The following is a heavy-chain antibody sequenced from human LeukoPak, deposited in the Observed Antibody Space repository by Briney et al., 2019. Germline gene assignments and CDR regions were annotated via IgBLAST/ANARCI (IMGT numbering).Heavy chain of an antibody. CDR3: ASSIFGVVIDYYYYMDV. J-gene: IGHJ6*03. CDR1: GFTFSSYG. Sequence: PGGSLRLSCAASGFTFSSYGMHWVRQAPGKGLEWVAFIRYDGSNKYYADSVKGRFTISRDNSKNTLYLQMNSLRAEDTAVYYCASSIFGVVIDYYYYMDVWGKGTTVTVSS. D-gene: IGHD3-3*01. V-gene: IGHV3-30*02. CDR2: IRYDGSNK.